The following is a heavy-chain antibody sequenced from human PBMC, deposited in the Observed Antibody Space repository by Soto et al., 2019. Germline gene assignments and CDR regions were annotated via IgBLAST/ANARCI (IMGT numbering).Heavy chain of an antibody. CDR2: INAGNGNT. J-gene: IGHJ6*03. Sequence: GASVKVSCKASGYTFTSYAMHWVRQAPGQRLEWMGWINAGNGNTKYSQKFQGRVTITRDTSASTAYMELSSLRSEDTAVYYCAREDIVVVPAAMGLYYYYYMDAWGKGTTVTVSS. CDR1: GYTFTSYA. CDR3: AREDIVVVPAAMGLYYYYYMDA. V-gene: IGHV1-3*01. D-gene: IGHD2-2*01.